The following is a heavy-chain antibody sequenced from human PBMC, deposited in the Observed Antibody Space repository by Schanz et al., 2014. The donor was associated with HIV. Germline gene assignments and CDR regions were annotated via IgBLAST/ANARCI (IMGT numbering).Heavy chain of an antibody. CDR3: ARDPEGIAAAGSDY. CDR2: ISAYNGNT. Sequence: QAQLVQSGAELKKPGASVTVSCKASGYTFTSYGISWVRQAPGQGLEWMGWISAYNGNTNYAPKFQGRVTMTRDTSTTTVYMELRSLRSDDRAVYYCARDPEGIAAAGSDYWGQGTLVTVSS. V-gene: IGHV1-18*01. D-gene: IGHD6-13*01. J-gene: IGHJ4*02. CDR1: GYTFTSYG.